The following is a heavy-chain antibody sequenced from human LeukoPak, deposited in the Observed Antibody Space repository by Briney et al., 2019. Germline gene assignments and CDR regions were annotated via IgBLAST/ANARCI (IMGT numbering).Heavy chain of an antibody. CDR2: IKRNTDTGTT. V-gene: IGHV3-15*01. CDR1: GLDFRNAW. J-gene: IGHJ4*02. D-gene: IGHD6-19*01. CDR3: TTGDRGWQDY. Sequence: GGSLRLSCAASGLDFRNAWMSWVRQAPGKGLEWVAHIKRNTDTGTTNYGAPVEGRFTVSRDDSKNTLYLQMNSLKIEETAVYYCTTGDRGWQDYWGQGTLVTVSS.